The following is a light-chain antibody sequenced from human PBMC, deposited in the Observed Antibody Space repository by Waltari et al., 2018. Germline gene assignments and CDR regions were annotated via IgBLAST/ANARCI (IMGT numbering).Light chain of an antibody. V-gene: IGLV1-40*01. CDR2: GNN. CDR1: SSNIGQPKH. CDR3: QSYDISLSGSV. J-gene: IGLJ2*01. Sequence: QSVLTQPPSVSGAPGQRVTIPCTGSSSNIGQPKHVPWYQPLPGTAPKLLIYGNNNRPSGVPDRFSGSKSGTSASLAIAGLQAEDEADYYCQSYDISLSGSVFGGGTKLTVL.